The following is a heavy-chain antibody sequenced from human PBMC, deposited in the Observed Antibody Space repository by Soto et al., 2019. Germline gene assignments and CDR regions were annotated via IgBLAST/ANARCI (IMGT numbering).Heavy chain of an antibody. V-gene: IGHV3-48*01. D-gene: IGHD2-15*01. J-gene: IGHJ4*02. CDR3: ARDPGGCTGGSCYSWYFDY. Sequence: GGSLRLSCAASGFTFSSYNMNWVRQAPGKGLEWVSYISSSSGTIFYADSVKGRFIISRDNANNSLYLQMNSLRAEDTAVYYCARDPGGCTGGSCYSWYFDYWGEATLVTVSS. CDR1: GFTFSSYN. CDR2: ISSSSGTI.